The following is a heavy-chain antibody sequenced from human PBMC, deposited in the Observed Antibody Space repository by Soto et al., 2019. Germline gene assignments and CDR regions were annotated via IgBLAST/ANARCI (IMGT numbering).Heavy chain of an antibody. CDR2: IKQDGSEK. CDR1: GFTFSSYW. Sequence: GGSLRLSCAASGFTFSSYWMSWVRQAPGKGLEWVANIKQDGSEKYYVDSVKGRITISRDNAKNSLKLQMNSLGAEDTAFFYCGRVPPQQVYFFWSGYCPRPDRYYYYGMDVGGQGTTVTVSS. J-gene: IGHJ6*02. D-gene: IGHD3-3*01. CDR3: GRVPPQQVYFFWSGYCPRPDRYYYYGMDV. V-gene: IGHV3-7*05.